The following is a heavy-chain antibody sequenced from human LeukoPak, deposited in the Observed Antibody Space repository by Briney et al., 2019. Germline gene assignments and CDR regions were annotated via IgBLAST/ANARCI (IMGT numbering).Heavy chain of an antibody. D-gene: IGHD6-19*01. V-gene: IGHV4-4*02. Sequence: SETLSPTSGVSGGSISNTNAWTWVRQPPGQGLEWIGEINPGGSTDCTPSLKSRVTISLDTSKRQFSLKLKSVTAADTAVYYCARDSRRWGSDWTEYSQHWGEG. CDR1: GGSISNTNA. CDR2: INPGGST. J-gene: IGHJ1*01. CDR3: ARDSRRWGSDWTEYSQH.